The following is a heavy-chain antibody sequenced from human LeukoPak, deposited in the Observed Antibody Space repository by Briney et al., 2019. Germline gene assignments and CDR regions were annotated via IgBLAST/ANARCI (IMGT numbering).Heavy chain of an antibody. V-gene: IGHV4-59*01. CDR1: GFTFSSYA. CDR2: IHYRGST. Sequence: GSLRLSCAASGFTFSSYAMSWIRQPPGKGLEWIGYIHYRGSTNYNPSLKSRVTISVDTSKNHFSLKLISVTAADTAVYYCARRPAGPNWFDPWGQGTLVTVSS. J-gene: IGHJ5*02. D-gene: IGHD6-19*01. CDR3: ARRPAGPNWFDP.